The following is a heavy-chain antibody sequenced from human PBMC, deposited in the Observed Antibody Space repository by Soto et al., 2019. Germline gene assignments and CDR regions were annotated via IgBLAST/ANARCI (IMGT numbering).Heavy chain of an antibody. D-gene: IGHD3-16*01. J-gene: IGHJ4*02. Sequence: EVQLMESGGGLVQPGGSLRLSCVASGFTFSSFSMNWVRQAPGKGLEWVSCIRSSPSAISYADSVKGRFTISRDNAKNSLYLQLNSLRAEDTAVYYCARDTAYAFDSWGQGTLVSVSS. CDR3: ARDTAYAFDS. CDR2: IRSSPSAI. CDR1: GFTFSSFS. V-gene: IGHV3-48*01.